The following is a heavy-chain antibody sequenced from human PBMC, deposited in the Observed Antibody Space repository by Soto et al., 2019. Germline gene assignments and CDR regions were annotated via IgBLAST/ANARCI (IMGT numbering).Heavy chain of an antibody. V-gene: IGHV3-23*01. J-gene: IGHJ6*02. CDR3: AKVTKRAAAGRYEYYKYGMDV. Sequence: PGGSLILSCASSGFAFSTYSMTWVRPAPGKGLEWVSVISGSGGSSYYGASVKGRFTISRDNSKNTLYLQMNGLRAEDTALYYCAKVTKRAAAGRYEYYKYGMDVWGQGTTVTVSS. D-gene: IGHD6-13*01. CDR2: ISGSGGSS. CDR1: GFAFSTYS.